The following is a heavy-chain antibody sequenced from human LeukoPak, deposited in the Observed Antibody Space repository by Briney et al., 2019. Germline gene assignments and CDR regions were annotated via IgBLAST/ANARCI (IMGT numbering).Heavy chain of an antibody. V-gene: IGHV1-24*01. J-gene: IGHJ5*02. CDR2: FDPEDGET. Sequence: ASVNVSCKVSGYTLTELSMHWVRQAPGKGLEWMGGFDPEDGETIYAQKFQGRVTMTEDTSTDTAYMELSSLRSEDTAVYYCATAELGSSSWSRNWFDPWGQGTLVTVSS. CDR3: ATAELGSSSWSRNWFDP. CDR1: GYTLTELS. D-gene: IGHD6-13*01.